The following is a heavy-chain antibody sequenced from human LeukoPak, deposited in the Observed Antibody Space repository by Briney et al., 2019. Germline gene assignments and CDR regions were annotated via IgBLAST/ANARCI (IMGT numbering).Heavy chain of an antibody. J-gene: IGHJ6*03. CDR1: GGTFSSYA. CDR2: IIPIFGTA. CDR3: ARDRRIAAARDDYYYYMDV. D-gene: IGHD6-13*01. V-gene: IGHV1-69*05. Sequence: ASVKVSCKASGGTFSSYAISWVRQAPGQGLEWMGRIIPIFGTANYAQKFQGRVTITTDESTSTAYMELSSLRSEDTAVYYCARDRRIAAARDDYYYYMDVWGRGTTVTVSS.